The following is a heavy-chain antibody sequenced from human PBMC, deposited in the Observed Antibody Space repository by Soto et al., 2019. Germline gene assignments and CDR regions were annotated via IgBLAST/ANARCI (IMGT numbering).Heavy chain of an antibody. V-gene: IGHV1-58*01. CDR3: AAARYYYDSSGYYPEGAFDI. Sequence: SVKVSCKASGFTFTSSAVQWVRQARGQRLEWIGWIVVGSGNTNYAQKFQERVTITRDMSTSTAYMELSSLRSEDTAVYYCAAARYYYDSSGYYPEGAFDIWGQGTMVTVSS. J-gene: IGHJ3*02. CDR1: GFTFTSSA. CDR2: IVVGSGNT. D-gene: IGHD3-22*01.